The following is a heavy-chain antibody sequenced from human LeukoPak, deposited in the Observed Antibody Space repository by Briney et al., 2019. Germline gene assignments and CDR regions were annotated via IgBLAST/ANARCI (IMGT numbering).Heavy chain of an antibody. CDR3: AKKYSTGLDP. J-gene: IGHJ5*02. Sequence: GGSLRLSCAASGFTFSSYAMSWVRQAPGKGLEWVSDISGSGSNTYYADSVKGRFTISRDNSKNTLYLQMNSLRVEDTAVYYCAKKYSTGLDPWGQGTLVTVSS. V-gene: IGHV3-23*01. CDR2: ISGSGSNT. D-gene: IGHD1-26*01. CDR1: GFTFSSYA.